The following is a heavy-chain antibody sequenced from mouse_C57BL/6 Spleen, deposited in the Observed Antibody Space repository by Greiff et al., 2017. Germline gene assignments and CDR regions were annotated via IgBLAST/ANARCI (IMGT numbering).Heavy chain of an antibody. Sequence: QVQLQQSGAELVRPGASVTLSCKASGYTFTDYEMHWVKQTPVHGLEWIGAIDPETGGTAYNQKFKGKAILTADKSSSTAYMELRSLTSEESAVYYGSSSLLYAMDYWGQGTSVTVSS. J-gene: IGHJ4*01. CDR2: IDPETGGT. D-gene: IGHD1-1*01. V-gene: IGHV1-15*01. CDR3: SSSLLYAMDY. CDR1: GYTFTDYE.